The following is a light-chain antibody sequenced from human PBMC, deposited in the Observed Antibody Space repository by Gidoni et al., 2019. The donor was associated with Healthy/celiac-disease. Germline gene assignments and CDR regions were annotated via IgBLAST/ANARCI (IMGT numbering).Light chain of an antibody. CDR2: GAS. CDR3: QQYNNWPPIT. J-gene: IGKJ5*01. Sequence: ELAMTQSPATLSVSPGERATLSCRARQSVSSNLAWYQQKPGQAPRLLSEGASTSATGIPARFSASASGTEFTLTISSLQSEDFAVYYCQQYNNWPPITFGQGTRLEIK. V-gene: IGKV3-15*01. CDR1: QSVSSN.